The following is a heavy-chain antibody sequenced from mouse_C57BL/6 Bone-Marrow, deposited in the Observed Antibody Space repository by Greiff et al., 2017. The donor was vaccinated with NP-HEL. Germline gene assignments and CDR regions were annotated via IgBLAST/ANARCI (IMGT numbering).Heavy chain of an antibody. CDR3: ARPLLLRYHAMDY. J-gene: IGHJ4*01. CDR2: FDPNSGGT. Sequence: QVQLQQPGAELMKPGASVKLSCKASGYTFTSYWMHWVKQRPGRGLEWIGRFDPNSGGTKYNEKYKSKATLTVDKPSSTAYMQLSSLTSEDSAVYYCARPLLLRYHAMDYWGQGTSVTVSS. V-gene: IGHV1-72*01. D-gene: IGHD1-1*01. CDR1: GYTFTSYW.